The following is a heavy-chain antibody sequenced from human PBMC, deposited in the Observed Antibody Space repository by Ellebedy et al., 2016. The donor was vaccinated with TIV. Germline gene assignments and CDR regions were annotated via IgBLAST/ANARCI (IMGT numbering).Heavy chain of an antibody. CDR1: GFTFITYR. Sequence: GESLKISCAASGFTFITYRMSWVRQAPGMGLEWVANIKQDGSETFYVDSVKGRFTISRDNAKSSLSLQMNSLRAEDTAVYYCARYRCTSTSCFFDYWGQGTLVTVSS. D-gene: IGHD2-2*01. J-gene: IGHJ4*02. V-gene: IGHV3-7*03. CDR3: ARYRCTSTSCFFDY. CDR2: IKQDGSET.